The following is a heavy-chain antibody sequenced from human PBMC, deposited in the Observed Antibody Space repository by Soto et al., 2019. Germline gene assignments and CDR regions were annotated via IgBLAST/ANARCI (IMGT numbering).Heavy chain of an antibody. CDR1: GGTFSNYA. CDR2: IIPTFNTA. CDR3: ARGLVVPAGIRYYYYGMDV. J-gene: IGHJ6*02. D-gene: IGHD2-2*01. Sequence: AVKVSCKACGGTFSNYAISWGRQAPGQGLEWMGGIIPTFNTANYAQKFQGRVTITADKSTSTAYMELSSLRSEDTAVYYCARGLVVPAGIRYYYYGMDVWGQGTAVTV. V-gene: IGHV1-69*06.